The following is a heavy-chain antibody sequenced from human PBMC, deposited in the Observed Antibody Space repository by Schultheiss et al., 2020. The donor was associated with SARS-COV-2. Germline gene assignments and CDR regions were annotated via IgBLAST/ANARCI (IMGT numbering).Heavy chain of an antibody. D-gene: IGHD3-22*01. CDR1: GFTFDDYA. V-gene: IGHV3-9*01. J-gene: IGHJ4*02. CDR2: ISWNSGSI. Sequence: SCAASGFTFDDYAMHWVRQAPGKGLEWVSGISWNSGSIGYADSVKGRFTISRDNAKNSLYLQMNSLRAEDTALYYCAKGSIHYYDSSGYLDWWGQGTLVTVSS. CDR3: AKGSIHYYDSSGYLDW.